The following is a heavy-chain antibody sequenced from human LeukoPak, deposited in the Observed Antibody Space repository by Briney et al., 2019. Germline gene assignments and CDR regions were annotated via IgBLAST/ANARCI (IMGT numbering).Heavy chain of an antibody. Sequence: PSETLSVTCAVYGGSFRGYYWSWIRQPPGKGLEWIGEINHSGSTNYNPSLKSRVTISVDTSKNQFYLNLSSVTAADTAVYYCARESPYIVVVPAAIHYYYYYMDVWGKGTTVSVSS. V-gene: IGHV4-34*01. J-gene: IGHJ6*03. CDR3: ARESPYIVVVPAAIHYYYYYMDV. CDR2: INHSGST. CDR1: GGSFRGYY. D-gene: IGHD2-2*02.